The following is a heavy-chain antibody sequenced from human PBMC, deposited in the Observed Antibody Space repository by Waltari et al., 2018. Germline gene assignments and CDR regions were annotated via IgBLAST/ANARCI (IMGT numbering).Heavy chain of an antibody. Sequence: QVQLVQSGAEVKRPGASVKLSCKVSGYTLTELSMHWVRPAPGKGLELMGGFDPEDGETIYAQKFQGRVTMTEDTSTDTAYMELSSLRSEDTAVYYCATVGWRLQHPRYYYYGMDVRGQGPTVTVSS. CDR3: ATVGWRLQHPRYYYYGMDV. D-gene: IGHD1-1*01. CDR2: FDPEDGET. V-gene: IGHV1-24*01. CDR1: GYTLTELS. J-gene: IGHJ6*02.